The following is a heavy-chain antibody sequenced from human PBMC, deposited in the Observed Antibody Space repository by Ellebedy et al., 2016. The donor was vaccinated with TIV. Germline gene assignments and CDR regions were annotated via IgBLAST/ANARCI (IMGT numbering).Heavy chain of an antibody. V-gene: IGHV3-9*01. D-gene: IGHD3-10*01. CDR3: AKVPGGLLWFGELSNEYYFDC. CDR1: GFTFDDFA. J-gene: IGHJ4*02. Sequence: SLKISCAASGFTFDDFAMHWVRQAPGKGLEWVSGISWNSDNIGYADSVKGRFTISRDNAKNSLYLQINSLGAEDTDLYYCAKVPGGLLWFGELSNEYYFDCWGQGTLVTVSS. CDR2: ISWNSDNI.